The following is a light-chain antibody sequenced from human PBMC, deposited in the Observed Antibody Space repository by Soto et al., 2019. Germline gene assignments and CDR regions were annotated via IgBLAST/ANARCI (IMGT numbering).Light chain of an antibody. CDR1: QSISTY. CDR2: DGS. V-gene: IGKV1-13*02. Sequence: SRLAQSPSSLSASVGDRVAITCRASQSISTYLSWYQQEPGKAPNLLIFDGSSLKSGVPSRFSGSGSGTEFTLTISSLQPEDFATYYCQQLNSYPGTFGQGTKVDIK. J-gene: IGKJ1*01. CDR3: QQLNSYPGT.